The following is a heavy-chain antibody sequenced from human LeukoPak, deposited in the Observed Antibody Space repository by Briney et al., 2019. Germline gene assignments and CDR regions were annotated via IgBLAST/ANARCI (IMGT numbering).Heavy chain of an antibody. Sequence: PGGPLRLSCAASGFTLSSYWMHWVRQAPGKGLVWVSRINSDGSDTIYGDSVKGRFTISRDNAKNSLYLQMNSLRAEDTAVYYCARDRYGVFDPWGQGTLVTVSS. CDR3: ARDRYGVFDP. D-gene: IGHD5-18*01. J-gene: IGHJ5*02. V-gene: IGHV3-74*01. CDR2: INSDGSDT. CDR1: GFTLSSYW.